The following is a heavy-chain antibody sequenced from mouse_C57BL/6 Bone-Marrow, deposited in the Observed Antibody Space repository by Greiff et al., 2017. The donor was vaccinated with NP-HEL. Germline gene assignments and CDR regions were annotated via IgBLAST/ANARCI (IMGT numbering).Heavy chain of an antibody. J-gene: IGHJ3*01. Sequence: EVKLQQSGPELVKPGASVKIPCKASGYTFTDYNMDWVKQSHGKSLEWIGDINPNNGGTIYNQKFKGKATLTVDKSSSTAYMELRSLTSEDTAVYYCARWYGYDRAWFAYWGQGTLVTVSA. V-gene: IGHV1-18*01. CDR1: GYTFTDYN. CDR2: INPNNGGT. CDR3: ARWYGYDRAWFAY. D-gene: IGHD2-2*01.